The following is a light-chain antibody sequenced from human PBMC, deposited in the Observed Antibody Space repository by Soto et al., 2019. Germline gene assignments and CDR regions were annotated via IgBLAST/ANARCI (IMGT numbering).Light chain of an antibody. V-gene: IGKV1-5*03. CDR3: QQYDVYST. CDR2: KAS. J-gene: IGKJ1*01. CDR1: QGISNY. Sequence: DIQMTQSPSSLSASVGDRVTITCRASQGISNYLAWYQKKPGKAPKLLIYKASTLQNGVPSRFSGSGYGTVFTLTISRLQPDDSATYYCQQYDVYSTFGQGTKVDIK.